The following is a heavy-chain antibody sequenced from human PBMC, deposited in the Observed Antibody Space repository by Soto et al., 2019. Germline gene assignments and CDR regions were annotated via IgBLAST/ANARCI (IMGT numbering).Heavy chain of an antibody. J-gene: IGHJ4*02. CDR3: ARRGTIVGATTEYFDY. CDR2: IYYSGST. Sequence: SETLSLTCTVSGGSISSSSYYWGWIRQPPGKGLEWIGSIYYSGSTYYNPSLKSRVTISVDTSKNQFSLKLSSVTAADTAVYYCARRGTIVGATTEYFDYWGQGTLVTVPS. D-gene: IGHD1-26*01. CDR1: GGSISSSSYY. V-gene: IGHV4-39*01.